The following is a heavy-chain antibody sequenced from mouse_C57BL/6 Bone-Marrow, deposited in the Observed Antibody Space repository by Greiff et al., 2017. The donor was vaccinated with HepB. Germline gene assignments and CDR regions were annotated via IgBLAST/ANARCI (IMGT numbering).Heavy chain of an antibody. CDR3: ARDGIYYPFDY. V-gene: IGHV7-1*01. J-gene: IGHJ2*01. CDR1: GFTFSDFY. Sequence: EVNVVDSGGGLVQSGRSLRLSCATSGFTFSDFYMEWVRQAPGKGLEWIAASRNKANDYTTEYSASVKGRFIVSRDTSQSILYLQMNALRAEDTAIYYCARDGIYYPFDYWGQGTTLTVSS. CDR2: SRNKANDYTT. D-gene: IGHD2-1*01.